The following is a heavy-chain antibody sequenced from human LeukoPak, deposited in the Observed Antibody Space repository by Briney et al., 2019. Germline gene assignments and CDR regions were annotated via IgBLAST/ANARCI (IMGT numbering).Heavy chain of an antibody. D-gene: IGHD4-11*01. CDR1: GFMFSSYG. CDR3: ATLYRDYNWFDP. V-gene: IGHV3-30*03. CDR2: ISYDGSNK. Sequence: PGGSLRLSCAASGFMFSSYGMHWVRQAPGKGLEWVAFISYDGSNKYYADSVKGRFTISRDNPKNTLYLQMNSLRAEDTAVYYCATLYRDYNWFDPWGQGTLATVSS. J-gene: IGHJ5*02.